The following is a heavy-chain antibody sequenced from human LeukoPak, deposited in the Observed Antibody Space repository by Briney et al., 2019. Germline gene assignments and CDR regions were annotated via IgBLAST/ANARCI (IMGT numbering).Heavy chain of an antibody. J-gene: IGHJ4*02. D-gene: IGHD3-10*01. CDR1: GFTFSSYA. CDR3: AKNGVRGVILYDYFDY. Sequence: GGSLRLSCAASGFTFSSYAMSWVRQAPGKGLEWVSAISGSGGSTYYVDSVKGRFTISRDNSKNTLYLQMNSLRAEDTAVYYCAKNGVRGVILYDYFDYWGQGTLVTVSS. CDR2: ISGSGGST. V-gene: IGHV3-23*01.